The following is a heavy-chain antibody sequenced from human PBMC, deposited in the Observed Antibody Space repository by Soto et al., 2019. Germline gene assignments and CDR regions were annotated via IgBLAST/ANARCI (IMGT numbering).Heavy chain of an antibody. V-gene: IGHV1-3*01. CDR1: GYTFTSYA. J-gene: IGHJ3*02. CDR3: ARALGNGFDI. Sequence: ASVKVSCKASGYTFTSYAMHWVRQAPGQRLEWMGWINAGNGKTKYSQKFQGRVTITRDTSASTAYMDLSSLRSEDTAVYYCARALGNGFDIWGQGTMVTVSS. CDR2: INAGNGKT. D-gene: IGHD3-16*01.